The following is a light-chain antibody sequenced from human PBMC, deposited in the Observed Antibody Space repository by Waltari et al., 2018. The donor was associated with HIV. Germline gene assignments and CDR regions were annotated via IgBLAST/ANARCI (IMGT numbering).Light chain of an antibody. CDR2: AAS. Sequence: DIQLTHSPSFLSDPVEARVPFTCRASQGISSYLAWYQQKPGKAPKLLIYAASTLQSGVPSRFSGSGSGTEFTLTISSLQPEDFATYYCQQLNSYLLYTFGQGTKLEIK. J-gene: IGKJ2*01. CDR3: QQLNSYLLYT. V-gene: IGKV1-9*01. CDR1: QGISSY.